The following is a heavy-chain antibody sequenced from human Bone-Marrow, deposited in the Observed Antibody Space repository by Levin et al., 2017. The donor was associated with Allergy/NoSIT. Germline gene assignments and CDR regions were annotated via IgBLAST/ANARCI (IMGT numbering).Heavy chain of an antibody. CDR2: IIPILPTT. J-gene: IGHJ6*02. D-gene: IGHD3-3*01. CDR3: ARDVNYDSGYDYYYGFDV. Sequence: ASVKVSCKASGDTFRRFTINWVRQAPGQGLEWMGRIIPILPTTKYAPKFQGRVTITADESTNIAYMELSSLRSEDTAVYFCARDVNYDSGYDYYYGFDVWGQGTTVTVSS. V-gene: IGHV1-69*08. CDR1: GDTFRRFT.